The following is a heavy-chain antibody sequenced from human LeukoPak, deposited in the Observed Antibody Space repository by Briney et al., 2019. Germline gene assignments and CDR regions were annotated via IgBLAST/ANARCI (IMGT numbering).Heavy chain of an antibody. CDR2: INESGST. D-gene: IGHD6-6*01. Sequence: TSDTLSLTCALYGGSLSVYYCRWVRQPRGGGREGIGEINESGSTHNNPCLESRVPISVDKTNNQFSLRLSSVTAADRGVYCCASSPSQLVPFDYWGQGILVPVSS. V-gene: IGHV4-34*01. CDR1: GGSLSVYY. CDR3: ASSPSQLVPFDY. J-gene: IGHJ4*02.